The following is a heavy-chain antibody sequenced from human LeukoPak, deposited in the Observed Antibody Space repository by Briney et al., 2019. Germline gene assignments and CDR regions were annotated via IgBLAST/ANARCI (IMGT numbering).Heavy chain of an antibody. J-gene: IGHJ4*02. CDR1: GFTFSSYA. V-gene: IGHV3-23*01. D-gene: IGHD3-22*01. Sequence: GGSLRLSCAASGFTFSSYAMSWVRQAPGKGLEWVSAISGSGGSTYYADSVKGRFTISRDNSKNTLYLQMNSLRAEDTAVYYCAKHYYYDSSGYYLFDYWGQGTLVTVSS. CDR2: ISGSGGST. CDR3: AKHYYYDSSGYYLFDY.